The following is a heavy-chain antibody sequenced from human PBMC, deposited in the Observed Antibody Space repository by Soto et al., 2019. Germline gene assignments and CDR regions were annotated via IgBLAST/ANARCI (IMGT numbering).Heavy chain of an antibody. CDR2: INAANGNT. CDR3: ARDRGRYCSSTSCPHRPDQGDAFDI. J-gene: IGHJ3*02. CDR1: GYTFTSYA. Sequence: QVQLVQSGAEVKKPGASVKVSCKASGYTFTSYAMHWVRQAPGQRLEWMGWINAANGNTKYSQKFQGRVTITRDTSASTAYMELSSLRSEDTAVYYCARDRGRYCSSTSCPHRPDQGDAFDIWGQGTMVTVSS. V-gene: IGHV1-3*01. D-gene: IGHD2-2*01.